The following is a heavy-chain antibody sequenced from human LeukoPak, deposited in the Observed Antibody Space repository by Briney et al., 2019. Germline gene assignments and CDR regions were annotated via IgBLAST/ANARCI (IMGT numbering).Heavy chain of an antibody. CDR1: GFTFSDYY. CDR3: AREVGEYQLLWQGYYYYYMDV. Sequence: AGGSLRLSCAASGFTFSDYYMSWIRQAPGKGLEWVSYISSSGSTIYYADSVKGRFTISRDNAKNSLYLQMNSLRAEDTAVYYCAREVGEYQLLWQGYYYYYMDVWGKGTTVTVSS. D-gene: IGHD2-2*01. CDR2: ISSSGSTI. V-gene: IGHV3-11*04. J-gene: IGHJ6*03.